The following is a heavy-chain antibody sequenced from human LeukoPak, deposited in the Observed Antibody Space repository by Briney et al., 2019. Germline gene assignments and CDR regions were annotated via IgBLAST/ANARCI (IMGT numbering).Heavy chain of an antibody. D-gene: IGHD3-3*01. J-gene: IGHJ4*02. CDR1: GFTFSNYN. CDR2: ISSSSSTI. V-gene: IGHV3-48*01. Sequence: GGSLRLSCAASGFTFSNYNMNWVRQAPAKGLEWVSYISSSSSTIHYADSVKGRFTISRDNARNSLYLQMNSLRAEDTAVYYCARDILEDGYWGQGTLVTVSS. CDR3: ARDILEDGY.